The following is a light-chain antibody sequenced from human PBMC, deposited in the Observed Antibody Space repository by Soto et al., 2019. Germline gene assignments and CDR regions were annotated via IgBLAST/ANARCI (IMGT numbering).Light chain of an antibody. Sequence: QSVLTQPPSAPGTPGQRVTISCSGSSSNIGSNTVNWYQQLPGTAPKLLIYSNDQRPSGVPDRFSGSKSGTSASLAISGLQSEDEADYYCAAWDDSLNGLLFGGGTKLTVL. J-gene: IGLJ3*02. CDR1: SSNIGSNT. CDR2: SND. V-gene: IGLV1-44*01. CDR3: AAWDDSLNGLL.